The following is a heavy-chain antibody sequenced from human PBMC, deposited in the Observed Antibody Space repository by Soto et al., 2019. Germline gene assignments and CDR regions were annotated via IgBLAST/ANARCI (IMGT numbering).Heavy chain of an antibody. J-gene: IGHJ4*02. D-gene: IGHD3-3*01. CDR1: GYTFTSYY. V-gene: IGHV1-46*01. CDR3: ARAVPYYDFWSGYYPYYFDY. Sequence: GASVKVSCKASGYTFTSYYMHWVRQAPGQGLEWMGIINPSGGSTSYAQKFQGRVTMTRDTSTSTVYMELSSLRSEDTAVYYCARAVPYYDFWSGYYPYYFDYWGQGTLVTVSS. CDR2: INPSGGST.